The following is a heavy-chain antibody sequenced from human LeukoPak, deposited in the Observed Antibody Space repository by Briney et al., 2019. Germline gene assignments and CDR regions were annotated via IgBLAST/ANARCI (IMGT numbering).Heavy chain of an antibody. V-gene: IGHV1-18*01. J-gene: IGHJ4*02. CDR3: ARDQCVVAAAGTSCSADY. CDR1: GYTFNSYG. D-gene: IGHD6-13*01. CDR2: VSAYNGHT. Sequence: ASVKVSCKASGYTFNSYGISWVRQAPGQGLEWMGWVSAYNGHTNYAQKFQGRVTMTTDTSTSTASMELRSLRSDDTAVYYCARDQCVVAAAGTSCSADYWGQGTLVTVSS.